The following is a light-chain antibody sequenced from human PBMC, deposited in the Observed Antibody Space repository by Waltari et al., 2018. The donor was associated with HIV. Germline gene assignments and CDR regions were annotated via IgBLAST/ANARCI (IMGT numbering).Light chain of an antibody. CDR3: QAWDSNTVI. Sequence: SYDLTQPPSVSVSPGQTANITCSGDTLGNNYVSWYQQKPGQSPILVIFQDRKRPLGIPERFSGSTSGNTATLTISGTQAVDEADYFCQAWDSNTVIFGGGTKVTVL. V-gene: IGLV3-1*01. J-gene: IGLJ2*01. CDR2: QDR. CDR1: TLGNNY.